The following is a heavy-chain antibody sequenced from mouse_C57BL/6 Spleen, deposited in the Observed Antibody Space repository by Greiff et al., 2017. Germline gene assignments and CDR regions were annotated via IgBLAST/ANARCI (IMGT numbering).Heavy chain of an antibody. J-gene: IGHJ2*01. D-gene: IGHD1-1*01. CDR3: SRNLITTVAWYYFDY. CDR2: IYPGDGDT. CDR1: GYAFSSSW. V-gene: IGHV1-82*01. Sequence: VQLQQSGPELVKPGASVKISCKASGYAFSSSWMHWVKQRPGKGLEWIGRIYPGDGDTNYNGKFKGKATLTADKSSSTAYMQLSSLTSEDSAVYFCSRNLITTVAWYYFDYWGQGTTLTVSS.